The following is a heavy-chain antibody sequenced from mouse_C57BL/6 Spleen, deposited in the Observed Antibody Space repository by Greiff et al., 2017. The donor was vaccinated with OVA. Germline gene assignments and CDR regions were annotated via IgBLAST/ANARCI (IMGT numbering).Heavy chain of an antibody. J-gene: IGHJ3*01. CDR1: GFTFSDYG. Sequence: EVHLVESGGGLVKPGGSLKLSCAASGFTFSDYGMHWVRQAPEKGLEWVAYISRGSGTIYYADTVKGRFTLSRDNAKNTLFLQMTSLRSEDTAVYYCARGGSPAWFAYWGQGTLVTVSA. V-gene: IGHV5-17*01. CDR2: ISRGSGTI. CDR3: ARGGSPAWFAY. D-gene: IGHD1-1*02.